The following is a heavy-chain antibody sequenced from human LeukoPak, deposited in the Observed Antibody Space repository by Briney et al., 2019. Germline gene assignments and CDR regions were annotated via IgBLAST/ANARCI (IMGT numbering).Heavy chain of an antibody. V-gene: IGHV3-30*02. CDR2: IRYDGSNK. D-gene: IGHD3-3*01. J-gene: IGHJ6*03. Sequence: GGSLRLSCAASGFTFSSYGMHWVRQAPGKGLEWVAFIRYDGSNKYYADSVKGRFTISRDNSKNTLYLQMNSLRAEDTAVYYGAKDSYYDFWSGYLYYYYYMDVWGKGTTVTVSS. CDR3: AKDSYYDFWSGYLYYYYYMDV. CDR1: GFTFSSYG.